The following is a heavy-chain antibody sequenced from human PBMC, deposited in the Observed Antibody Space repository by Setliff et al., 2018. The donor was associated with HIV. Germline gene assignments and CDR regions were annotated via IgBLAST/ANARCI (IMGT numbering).Heavy chain of an antibody. CDR3: ARGNTGFDY. J-gene: IGHJ4*02. Sequence: SETLSLTCTVSGDSLSSGDYYWSWIRQPPGRGLEWVGYVYHTGATYYNPSLRSRLTLSVDTSTNQFSLRLSSPTAADTAVYYCARGNTGFDYWGRGSLVTVSS. V-gene: IGHV4-30-4*08. CDR1: GDSLSSGDYY. CDR2: VYHTGAT.